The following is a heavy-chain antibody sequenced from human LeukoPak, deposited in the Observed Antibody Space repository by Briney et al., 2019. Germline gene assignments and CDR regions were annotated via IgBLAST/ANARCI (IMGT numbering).Heavy chain of an antibody. CDR3: AKAHYYDSSSSSYFDY. Sequence: PGGSLRLSCAASGFTFDDYAMHWVRQAPGKGLEWVSLISWDGGSTYYADSVKGRFTISRDNSKNSLYLQMNSLRAEDTALYYCAKAHYYDSSSSSYFDYWGQGTLVTVSS. CDR1: GFTFDDYA. CDR2: ISWDGGST. V-gene: IGHV3-43D*03. J-gene: IGHJ4*02. D-gene: IGHD3-22*01.